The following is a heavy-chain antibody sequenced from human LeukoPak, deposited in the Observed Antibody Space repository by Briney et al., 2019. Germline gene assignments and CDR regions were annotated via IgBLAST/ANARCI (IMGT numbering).Heavy chain of an antibody. CDR3: AKELRVYSYGLRNNWFDP. CDR2: ISYDGSNK. D-gene: IGHD5-18*01. J-gene: IGHJ5*02. CDR1: GFTFSSYG. Sequence: GGSLRLSCAASGFTFSSYGMHWVRQAPGKGLEWVAVISYDGSNKYYADSVKGRFTISRDNSKNTLYLQMNSLRAEHTALYYCAKELRVYSYGLRNNWFDPWGQGTLVTVSS. V-gene: IGHV3-30*18.